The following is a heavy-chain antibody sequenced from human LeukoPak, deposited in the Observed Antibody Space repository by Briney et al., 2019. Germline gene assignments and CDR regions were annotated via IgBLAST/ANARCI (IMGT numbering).Heavy chain of an antibody. D-gene: IGHD1-26*01. CDR1: GFTFSSYE. CDR2: ISSSGGTI. CDR3: ARVGAYSGSY. J-gene: IGHJ4*02. V-gene: IGHV3-48*03. Sequence: GGSLRLSCAASGFTFSSYEMNWVRQAPGKGLEWVSYISSSGGTIYYADSVKGRFTISRDNAKNSLYLQMNSLRAEDTAVYYCARVGAYSGSYWGQGTLVTVSS.